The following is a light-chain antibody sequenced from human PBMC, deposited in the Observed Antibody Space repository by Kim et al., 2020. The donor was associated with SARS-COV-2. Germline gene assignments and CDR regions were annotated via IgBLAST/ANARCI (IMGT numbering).Light chain of an antibody. V-gene: IGKV3-11*01. J-gene: IGKJ1*01. CDR3: QQRSNWPPT. CDR2: DAS. CDR1: QSVSSY. Sequence: LSPGERAALSCRASQSVSSYLAWYQQKPGHAPRLLIYDASHRASGIPPRFSGSGSGTDFTLTISSLEPEDFAVYYCQQRSNWPPTFGQGTKVDIK.